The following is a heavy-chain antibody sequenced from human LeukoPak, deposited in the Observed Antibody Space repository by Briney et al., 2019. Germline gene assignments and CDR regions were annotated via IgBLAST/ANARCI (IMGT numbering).Heavy chain of an antibody. CDR2: IYPGDPDT. CDR1: GYSFPIYW. V-gene: IGHV5-51*01. CDR3: ARRRIPNHDAFDI. Sequence: GESLKISCKGSGYSFPIYWLGWVRQMPGKGLEWMGIIYPGDPDTRYSPSFQGQVTISADKSISTAYLQWSSLKASDTAMYYCARRRIPNHDAFDIWGQGTVVTVSS. D-gene: IGHD2-2*02. J-gene: IGHJ3*02.